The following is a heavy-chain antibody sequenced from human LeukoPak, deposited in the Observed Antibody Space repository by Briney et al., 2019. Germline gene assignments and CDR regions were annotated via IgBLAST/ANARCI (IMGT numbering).Heavy chain of an antibody. J-gene: IGHJ6*03. V-gene: IGHV1-2*02. CDR1: GYTFTGYY. CDR2: INPNRGGT. CDR3: ARDPRRIAAAGYYYYYYMDV. Sequence: ASVKVSCKASGYTFTGYYIHWVRQAPGQGLEWMGWINPNRGGTNYAQKFQSRVTMTRDTSISTAYMELSRLRSDDTAVYYCARDPRRIAAAGYYYYYYMDVWGKGTTVTVSS. D-gene: IGHD6-13*01.